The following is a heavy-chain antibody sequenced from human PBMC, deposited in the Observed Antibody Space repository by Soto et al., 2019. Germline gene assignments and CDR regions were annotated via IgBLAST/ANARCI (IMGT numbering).Heavy chain of an antibody. CDR1: GYTFTSYG. CDR3: ARDGPQEQWLYYYYGMDV. J-gene: IGHJ6*02. Sequence: QVQLVQSGAEVKKPGASVKVSCKASGYTFTSYGISWVRQAPGQGLEWMGWISAYNGNTNYAQKLQGRVTMTTHTSTSTAYMELRSLRSDDTAVYYCARDGPQEQWLYYYYGMDVWGQGTTVTVSS. V-gene: IGHV1-18*01. D-gene: IGHD6-19*01. CDR2: ISAYNGNT.